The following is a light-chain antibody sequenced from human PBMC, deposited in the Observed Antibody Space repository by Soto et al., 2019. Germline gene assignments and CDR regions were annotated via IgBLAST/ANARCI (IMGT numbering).Light chain of an antibody. V-gene: IGLV1-44*01. CDR2: SNN. CDR1: SSSIGSNS. Sequence: QSVLTQPPSASGTPGQRVTISCSGSSSSIGSNSVSWYQQLPGTAPKLLIYSNNQRASGVPDRFSGSKSGTSASLAISGLQSGDVADYYCAAWDDSLNGYVFGTGTKVTVL. CDR3: AAWDDSLNGYV. J-gene: IGLJ1*01.